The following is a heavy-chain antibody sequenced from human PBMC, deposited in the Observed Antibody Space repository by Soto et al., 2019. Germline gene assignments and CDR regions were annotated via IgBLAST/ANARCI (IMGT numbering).Heavy chain of an antibody. CDR1: GFTFSSYD. CDR3: ARGIHSSGWYGWVYYYMDV. D-gene: IGHD6-19*01. Sequence: GGSLRLSCAASGFTFSSYDMHWVRQATGKGLEWVSAIGTAGDTYYPGSVKGRFTISRENAKNSLYLQMNSLRAGDTAVYYCARGIHSSGWYGWVYYYMDVWGKGTTVTVSS. J-gene: IGHJ6*03. CDR2: IGTAGDT. V-gene: IGHV3-13*01.